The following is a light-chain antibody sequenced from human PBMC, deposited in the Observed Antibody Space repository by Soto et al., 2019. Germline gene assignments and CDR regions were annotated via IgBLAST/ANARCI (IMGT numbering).Light chain of an antibody. CDR3: YSYAGENLYV. J-gene: IGLJ1*01. Sequence: QSALTQPASVSASPGQSITIPCTGTSSDVGSYNLVSWFQQHPGKVPKLLIYEGTKRPSGLSDRFSGSKSGTTASLTISGLQAEGEAHYYCYSYAGENLYVFGTGTKVTV. CDR1: SSDVGSYNL. CDR2: EGT. V-gene: IGLV2-23*01.